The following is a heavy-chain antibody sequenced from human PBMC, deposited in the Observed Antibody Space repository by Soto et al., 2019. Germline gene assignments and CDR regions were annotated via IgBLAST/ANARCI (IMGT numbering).Heavy chain of an antibody. CDR1: GYTFTGYY. CDR2: INPNSGGT. J-gene: IGHJ4*02. Sequence: ASVKVSCKASGYTFTGYYMHWVRQAPGQGLEWMGWINPNSGGTNYAQKFQGRVTMTRDTSISTAYMELSRLRSDDTAVYYCARLSRRVAGNFDYWGQGTLVTVSS. CDR3: ARLSRRVAGNFDY. V-gene: IGHV1-2*02. D-gene: IGHD6-19*01.